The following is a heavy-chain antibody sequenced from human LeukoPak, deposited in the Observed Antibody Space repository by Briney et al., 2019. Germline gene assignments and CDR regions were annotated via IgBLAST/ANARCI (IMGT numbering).Heavy chain of an antibody. CDR3: ARQAGDY. V-gene: IGHV1-8*02. CDR1: GGTFSSYA. Sequence: ASVKVSCKASGGTFSSYAISWVRQATGQGLEWMGWMNPNSGNTGYAQKFQGRVTMTRNTSISTAYMELSSLRSEDTAVYYCARQAGDYWGQGTLVTVSS. CDR2: MNPNSGNT. J-gene: IGHJ4*02.